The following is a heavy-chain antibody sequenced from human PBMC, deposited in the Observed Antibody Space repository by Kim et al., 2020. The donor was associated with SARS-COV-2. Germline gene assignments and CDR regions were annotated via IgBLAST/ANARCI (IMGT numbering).Heavy chain of an antibody. V-gene: IGHV1-69*13. D-gene: IGHD6-6*01. CDR3: ARAGSYSSSKYYFDY. CDR2: IIPIFGTA. CDR1: GGTFSSYA. Sequence: SVKVSCKASGGTFSSYAISWVRQAPGQGLEWMGGIIPIFGTANYAQKFQGRVTITADESTSTAYMELISLRSEDTAVYYCARAGSYSSSKYYFDYWGQGTLVTVSS. J-gene: IGHJ4*02.